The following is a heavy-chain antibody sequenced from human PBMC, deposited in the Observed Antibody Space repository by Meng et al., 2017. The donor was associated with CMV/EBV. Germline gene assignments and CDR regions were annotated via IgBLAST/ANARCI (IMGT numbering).Heavy chain of an antibody. D-gene: IGHD4-23*01. V-gene: IGHV3-48*03. CDR3: AKAVASY. CDR1: GFSFRLYE. CDR2: ISSSGSTT. Sequence: GESLKISCEASGFSFRLYEMNWVRQAPGKGLEWVSYISSSGSTTHYAESVKGRFTISRDNAKNSVYLQMNSLRAEDTAVYYCAKAVASYWGQGTLVTVSS. J-gene: IGHJ4*02.